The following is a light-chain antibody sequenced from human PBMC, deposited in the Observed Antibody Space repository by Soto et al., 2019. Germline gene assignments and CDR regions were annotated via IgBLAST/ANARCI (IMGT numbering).Light chain of an antibody. CDR2: DVT. CDR1: SSDIGSYNS. J-gene: IGLJ1*01. V-gene: IGLV2-8*01. CDR3: SSYTDTKSLV. Sequence: QSVLTQSPSASGSPGQSVTISCTGTSSDIGSYNSVSWYQQHPGKAPKVMIYDVTKRPSGVPDRFSGSKSGNTASLTVSALQAEDEADYYCSSYTDTKSLVFGTGTKV.